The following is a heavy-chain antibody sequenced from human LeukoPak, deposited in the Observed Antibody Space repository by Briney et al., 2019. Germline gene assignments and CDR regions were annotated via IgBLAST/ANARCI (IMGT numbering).Heavy chain of an antibody. V-gene: IGHV4-4*07. CDR3: ARDVGQVRGVIPYCNWFDP. CDR1: GGSISSYC. CDR2: IYTSGST. J-gene: IGHJ5*02. D-gene: IGHD3-10*01. Sequence: SETLSLTCTVSGGSISSYCWSWIRQPAGKGLEWIGRIYTSGSTNYNPSLKSRVTMSVDTSKNQFSLKLSSVTAADTAVYYCARDVGQVRGVIPYCNWFDPWGQGTLVTVSS.